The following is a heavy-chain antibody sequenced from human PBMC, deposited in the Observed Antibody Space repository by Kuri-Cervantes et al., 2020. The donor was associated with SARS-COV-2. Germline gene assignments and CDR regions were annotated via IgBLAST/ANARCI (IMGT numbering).Heavy chain of an antibody. CDR2: VKTNSGNT. D-gene: IGHD2-21*01. Sequence: ASVKVSCKTPETTFPNYDINWVRQATGQGLEWMGMVKTNSGNTLYAQMFQGRVTMTRDTSTSTAYMELSSLTSEDTAIYFCYCAPKEGFVSWVQGTLVTVSS. CDR1: ETTFPNYD. V-gene: IGHV1-8*01. CDR3: YCAPKEGFVS. J-gene: IGHJ4*02.